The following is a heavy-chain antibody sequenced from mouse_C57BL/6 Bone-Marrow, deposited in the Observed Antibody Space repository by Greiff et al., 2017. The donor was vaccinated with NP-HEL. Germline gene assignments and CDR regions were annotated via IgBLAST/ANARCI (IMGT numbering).Heavy chain of an antibody. CDR1: GFNIKDDY. CDR2: IDPENGDT. CDR3: TSDGYYPYWYFDV. D-gene: IGHD2-3*01. V-gene: IGHV14-4*01. J-gene: IGHJ1*03. Sequence: EVKLMESGAELVRPGASVKLSCTASGFNIKDDYMHWVKQRPEQGLEWIGWIDPENGDTEYASKFQGKATITADTSSNTAYLQLSSLTSEDTAVYYCTSDGYYPYWYFDVWGTGTTVTVSS.